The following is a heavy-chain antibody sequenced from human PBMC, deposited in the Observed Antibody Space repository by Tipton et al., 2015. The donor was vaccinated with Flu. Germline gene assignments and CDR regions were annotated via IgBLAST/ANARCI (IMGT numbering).Heavy chain of an antibody. CDR1: GFTFSSYE. D-gene: IGHD1-26*01. Sequence: GSLRLSCAAPGFTFSSYEMNWVRQAPGKGLEWVSYISSSGSTIYYADSVKGRFTISRDNAKNSLYLQMNSLRAEDTAVYYCARAATRPPFPFDYWGQGTLVTVSS. V-gene: IGHV3-48*03. CDR2: ISSSGSTI. CDR3: ARAATRPPFPFDY. J-gene: IGHJ4*02.